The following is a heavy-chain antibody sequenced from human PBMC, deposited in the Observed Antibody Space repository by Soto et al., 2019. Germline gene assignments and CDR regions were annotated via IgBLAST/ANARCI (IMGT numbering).Heavy chain of an antibody. CDR2: MNPNSGNT. CDR1: GYTFKDYD. J-gene: IGHJ2*01. CDR3: ARRMTWSLWCFDL. D-gene: IGHD3-3*01. Sequence: QVQLLQSGAEVKKPGTSVRVSCRASGYTFKDYDINWVRRAPGQGLEWMGWMNPNSGNTAYARKFHDRITVTRSVSARTAFMELSSLTPEDTAVYYCARRMTWSLWCFDLWGSGTQVTLSS. V-gene: IGHV1-8*01.